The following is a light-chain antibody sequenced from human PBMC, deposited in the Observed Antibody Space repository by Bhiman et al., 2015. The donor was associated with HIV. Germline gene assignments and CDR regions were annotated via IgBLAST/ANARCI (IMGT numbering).Light chain of an antibody. V-gene: IGLV3-1*01. CDR2: QDS. J-gene: IGLJ3*02. CDR1: KLGDKY. CDR3: CSYAGSSTSGV. Sequence: SYELTQPPSVSVSPGQTASITCSGDKLGDKYACWYQQKPGQSPVLVIYQDSKRPSGIPERFSGSNSGNTATLTISGTQAMDEADYYCCSYAGSSTSGVFGGGTKLTVL.